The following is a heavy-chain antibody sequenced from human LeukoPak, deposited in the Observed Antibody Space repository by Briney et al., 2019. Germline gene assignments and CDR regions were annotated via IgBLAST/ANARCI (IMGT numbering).Heavy chain of an antibody. Sequence: ASVKVSCKASANTFTNYHIHWVRQAPGQGLEWTGIINPSGDITTYAQKFQGRITMTRDTSTSTAYMELSSLRSEDTAVYYCAREDCTSPTCFVDYWGQGTLVTVSS. CDR2: INPSGDIT. J-gene: IGHJ4*02. CDR3: AREDCTSPTCFVDY. D-gene: IGHD2-2*01. V-gene: IGHV1-46*01. CDR1: ANTFTNYH.